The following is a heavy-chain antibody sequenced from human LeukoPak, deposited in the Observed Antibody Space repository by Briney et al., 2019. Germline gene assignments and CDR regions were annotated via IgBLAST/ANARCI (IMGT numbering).Heavy chain of an antibody. CDR2: IKSDGSDK. CDR3: ARQMLITVTTFDY. D-gene: IGHD4-17*01. Sequence: PGGSLRLSCAASGFXFSTYWMSWVRQAPGRELEWVANIKSDGSDKYYVASVKGRFTISRDNGRNSLDLQMNGLRAEDTAVYYCARQMLITVTTFDYWGQGTLVTVSS. J-gene: IGHJ4*02. V-gene: IGHV3-7*05. CDR1: GFXFSTYW.